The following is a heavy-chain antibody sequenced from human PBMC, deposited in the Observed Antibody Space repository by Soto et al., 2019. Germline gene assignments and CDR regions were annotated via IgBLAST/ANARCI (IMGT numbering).Heavy chain of an antibody. CDR3: ARDCSGGSCYPGMDV. V-gene: IGHV3-21*01. D-gene: IGHD2-15*01. CDR2: ISSSGYI. CDR1: GFNFNSYT. Sequence: GGSLRLSCAASGFNFNSYTINWVRQAPGKRLEWLSSISSSGYIFSTDSVRGRFTISRDNAKNSVYLQINSLRAEDTAVYFCARDCSGGSCYPGMDVWVQGTTATVSS. J-gene: IGHJ6*02.